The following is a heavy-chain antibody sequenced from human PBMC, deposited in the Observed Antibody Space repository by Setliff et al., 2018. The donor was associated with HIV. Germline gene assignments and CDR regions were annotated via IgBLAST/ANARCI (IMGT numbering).Heavy chain of an antibody. CDR3: AREKFENGDYEFVSTFDS. CDR1: GFTFNNYW. D-gene: IGHD4-17*01. J-gene: IGHJ4*02. CDR2: INQDGSEK. V-gene: IGHV3-7*01. Sequence: GGSLRLSCAASGFTFNNYWMAWVRQAPGKVLEWVGNINQDGSEKNYVDSVKGRFTISRDNVKKSLYLQMDSLRAEVTAVYYCAREKFENGDYEFVSTFDSWDQGTLVTVSS.